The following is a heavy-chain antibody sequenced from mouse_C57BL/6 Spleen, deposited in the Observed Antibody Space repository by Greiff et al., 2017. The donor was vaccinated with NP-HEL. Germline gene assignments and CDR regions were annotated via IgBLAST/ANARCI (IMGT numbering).Heavy chain of an antibody. D-gene: IGHD1-1*01. J-gene: IGHJ2*01. Sequence: QVQLKQPGAELVKPGASVKMSCKASGYTFTSYWITWVKQRPGQGLEWIGDIYPGSGSTNYNEKFKSKATLTVDTSSSTAYMQLSSLTSEDSAVYYCARFVGLLRNFDYWGQGTTLTVSS. CDR3: ARFVGLLRNFDY. V-gene: IGHV1-55*01. CDR2: IYPGSGST. CDR1: GYTFTSYW.